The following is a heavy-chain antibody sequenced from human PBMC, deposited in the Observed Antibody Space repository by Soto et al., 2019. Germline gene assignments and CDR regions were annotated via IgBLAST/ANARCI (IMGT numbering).Heavy chain of an antibody. CDR1: GGSISSGGYS. J-gene: IGHJ5*02. CDR2: IYHSGRT. Sequence: SETLSLTCAVSGGSISSGGYSWRWIRQPPGKGLEWIRSIYHSGRTFYNPPLKRRVTISVDGSENQFPLKLRAVTAADTAVYYCTGINEYGDYLRRAVSWFDPGGQGTLVTVAS. CDR3: TGINEYGDYLRRAVSWFDP. D-gene: IGHD4-17*01. V-gene: IGHV4-30-2*01.